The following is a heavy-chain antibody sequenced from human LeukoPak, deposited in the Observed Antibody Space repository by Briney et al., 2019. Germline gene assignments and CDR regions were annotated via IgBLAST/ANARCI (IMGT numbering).Heavy chain of an antibody. CDR2: INPSGGST. Sequence: ASMKVSCKASGYTFTSYYMYWVRQAPGQGLEWMGLINPSGGSTNSAQRFQGRVTMTRDMSTSTVYMELSSLRSEDTAVYYCARGVHVRMYDSNHNCFDPWGQGTLVTVSS. J-gene: IGHJ5*02. D-gene: IGHD3-22*01. CDR1: GYTFTSYY. V-gene: IGHV1-46*01. CDR3: ARGVHVRMYDSNHNCFDP.